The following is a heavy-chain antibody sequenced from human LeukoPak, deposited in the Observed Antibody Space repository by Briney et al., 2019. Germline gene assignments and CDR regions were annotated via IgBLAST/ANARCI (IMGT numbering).Heavy chain of an antibody. Sequence: GGSLRLSCAASGLTFDDYGMSWVRQAPGKGLGWDSGINWNGGSTGYADSVKGRFTISRDNAKNSLYLQMNSLRAEDTALYHCAREVGSGSHFDYWGQGTLVTVSS. CDR3: AREVGSGSHFDY. V-gene: IGHV3-20*01. CDR2: INWNGGST. J-gene: IGHJ4*02. CDR1: GLTFDDYG. D-gene: IGHD1-26*01.